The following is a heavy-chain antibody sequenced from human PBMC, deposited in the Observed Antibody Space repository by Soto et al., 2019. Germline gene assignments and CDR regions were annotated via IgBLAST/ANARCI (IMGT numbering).Heavy chain of an antibody. D-gene: IGHD3-3*01. CDR3: ARDPYYDFWSGYYYYYYYMDV. CDR1: GFTFSSYG. V-gene: IGHV3-33*01. Sequence: ESGGGVVQPGRSLRLSCAASGFTFSSYGMHWVRQAPGKGLEWVAVIWYDGSNKYYADSVKGRFTISRDNSKNTLYLQMNSLRDEDTAVYYCARDPYYDFWSGYYYYYYYMDVWGKGTTVTVSS. CDR2: IWYDGSNK. J-gene: IGHJ6*03.